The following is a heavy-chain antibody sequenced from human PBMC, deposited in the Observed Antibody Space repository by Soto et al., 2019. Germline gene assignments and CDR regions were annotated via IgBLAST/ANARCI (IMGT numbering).Heavy chain of an antibody. Sequence: GGSLRLSCAASGFTFSSYAMSWVRQAPGKGLEWVSAISGSGGSTYYADSVKGRFTISRDNSKNTLFLQMNSLRAEDTAVYYCAKGVLAYYYGMDVWGQGTTVTVSS. V-gene: IGHV3-23*01. CDR3: AKGVLAYYYGMDV. CDR2: ISGSGGST. CDR1: GFTFSSYA. J-gene: IGHJ6*02. D-gene: IGHD2-8*02.